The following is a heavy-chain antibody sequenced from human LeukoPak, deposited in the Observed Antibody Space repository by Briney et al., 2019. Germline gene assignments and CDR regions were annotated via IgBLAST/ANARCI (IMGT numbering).Heavy chain of an antibody. J-gene: IGHJ4*02. CDR2: INHSGST. CDR1: GGSFSGYY. V-gene: IGHV4-34*01. CDR3: ARGRWFDWLEFGYFDC. Sequence: PSETLSLTCAVYGGSFSGYYWSWIRQPPGKGLEWIGEINHSGSTNYNPSLKSRVTISVDTSKNQFSLKLSSVTAADTAVYYCARGRWFDWLEFGYFDCWGQGTLVTVSS. D-gene: IGHD3-9*01.